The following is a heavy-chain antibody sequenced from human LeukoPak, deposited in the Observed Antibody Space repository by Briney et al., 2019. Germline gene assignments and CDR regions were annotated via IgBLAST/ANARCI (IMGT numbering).Heavy chain of an antibody. CDR1: GFTVSTNY. V-gene: IGHV3-66*01. CDR2: IYSGGRA. Sequence: GGSLRLSCAASGFTVSTNYMSCVRQAPGKGLEWVAVIYSGGRAYYADSVEGRFTMSRDNSRNTLYLQMNSLRAEDTAVYYCVRKPSTPDDYWGQGTLVTVSS. CDR3: VRKPSTPDDY. D-gene: IGHD1-14*01. J-gene: IGHJ4*02.